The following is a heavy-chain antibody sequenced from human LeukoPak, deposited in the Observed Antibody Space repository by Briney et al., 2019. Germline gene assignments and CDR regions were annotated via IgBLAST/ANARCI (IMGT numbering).Heavy chain of an antibody. V-gene: IGHV3-53*01. D-gene: IGHD4-17*01. CDR1: GFTVSSNY. J-gene: IGHJ6*02. CDR2: IYSGGST. CDR3: AKGYSYGDLYGMDV. Sequence: GGSLRLSCAASGFTVSSNYMSWVRQAPGKGLEWVSTIYSGGSTYYADSVKGQFTISRDNSKNTLYLQMNSLRAEDTAVYYCAKGYSYGDLYGMDVWGQGTTVTVSS.